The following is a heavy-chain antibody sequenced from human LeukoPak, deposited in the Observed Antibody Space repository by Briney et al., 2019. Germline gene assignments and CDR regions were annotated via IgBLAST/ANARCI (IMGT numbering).Heavy chain of an antibody. D-gene: IGHD1-14*01. J-gene: IGHJ6*02. CDR3: AKVSGGGLYYDGMDV. CDR2: ISYDGNNK. V-gene: IGHV3-30-3*01. Sequence: GGSLRLSCAASGFTFRNYVIHWVRQAPGKGLEWVALISYDGNNKYYADSVKGRFTISRDSSKNTLYLQMNSLRAEDTAVYYCAKVSGGGLYYDGMDVWGQGTTVTVSS. CDR1: GFTFRNYV.